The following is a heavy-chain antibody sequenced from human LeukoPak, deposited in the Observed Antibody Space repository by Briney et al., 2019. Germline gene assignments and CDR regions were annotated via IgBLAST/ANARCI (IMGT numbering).Heavy chain of an antibody. Sequence: GGSLRLSCAASGFTFDDYGMSWVRQAPGKGLEWVSAISGSGGSTYYADSVKGRFTISRDNSKNTLYLQMNSLRAEDTAVYYCAKYRAVADSDAFDIWGQGTMVTVSS. CDR2: ISGSGGST. CDR1: GFTFDDYG. J-gene: IGHJ3*02. D-gene: IGHD6-19*01. V-gene: IGHV3-23*01. CDR3: AKYRAVADSDAFDI.